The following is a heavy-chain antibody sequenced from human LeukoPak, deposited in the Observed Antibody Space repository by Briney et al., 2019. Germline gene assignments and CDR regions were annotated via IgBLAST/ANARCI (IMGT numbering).Heavy chain of an antibody. D-gene: IGHD3-16*01. CDR2: INHSGRT. CDR3: ARHSYDYVGGTPRTLYFDH. CDR1: GGSFSGYY. J-gene: IGHJ4*02. V-gene: IGHV4-34*01. Sequence: SETLSLTCGVYGGSFSGYYWSYIRQPPGKGLEWIGGINHSGRTNFNPSLKSRVTISVDTSKNQFSLKLSSVTAADTAVYYCARHSYDYVGGTPRTLYFDHWGQGTLVTVSS.